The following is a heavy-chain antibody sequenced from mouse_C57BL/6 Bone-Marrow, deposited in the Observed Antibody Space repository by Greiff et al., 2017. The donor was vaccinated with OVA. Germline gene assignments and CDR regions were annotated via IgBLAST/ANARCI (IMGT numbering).Heavy chain of an antibody. Sequence: QVQLQQPGAELVRPGTSVKLSCKASGYTFTSYWMHWVKQRPGQGLEWIGVIDPSDSYTNYNQKFKGKATLTVDTSSSTAYMQLSSLTSEDSAVYYCARRDGNGFFDDWGKGTTLTVSS. V-gene: IGHV1-59*01. J-gene: IGHJ2*01. D-gene: IGHD2-1*01. CDR2: IDPSDSYT. CDR1: GYTFTSYW. CDR3: ARRDGNGFFDD.